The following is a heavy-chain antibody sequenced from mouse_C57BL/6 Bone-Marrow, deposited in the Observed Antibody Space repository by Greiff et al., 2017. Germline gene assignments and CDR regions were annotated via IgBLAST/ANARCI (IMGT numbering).Heavy chain of an antibody. Sequence: DVQLVESGPVLVKPGASVKMSCKASGYTFTDYYMNWVKQSHGKSLEWIGVINPYNGGTSYNQKFKGKATLTVDKSSSTAYMELNSLTSEDSAVYYCAPTRMDYWGQGTSVTVSS. CDR1: GYTFTDYY. V-gene: IGHV1-19*01. D-gene: IGHD6-1*01. CDR2: INPYNGGT. CDR3: APTRMDY. J-gene: IGHJ4*01.